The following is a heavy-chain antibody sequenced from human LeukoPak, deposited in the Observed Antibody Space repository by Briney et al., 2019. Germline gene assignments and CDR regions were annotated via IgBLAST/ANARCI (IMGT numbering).Heavy chain of an antibody. CDR3: ARERQVLLGRGIFDY. CDR2: INPNSGDT. CDR1: GYPFTAYY. V-gene: IGHV1-2*02. J-gene: IGHJ4*02. D-gene: IGHD1-26*01. Sequence: ASVRVSSTASGYPFTAYYLYWVRQTPGQGPEWMGWINPNSGDTNYTQSFQGRVTMTRDTSVRTAYMELSRLTSDDTAVYYCARERQVLLGRGIFDYWGQGTLVTVSS.